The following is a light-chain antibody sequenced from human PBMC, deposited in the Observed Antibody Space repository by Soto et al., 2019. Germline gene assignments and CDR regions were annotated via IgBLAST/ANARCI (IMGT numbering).Light chain of an antibody. CDR3: SSYTSSSTSE. Sequence: SALTQPASVSGSPGQSITISCTGTSSDVGGYNYVSWYQQHPGKAPKLMIYDVSNRPSGVSNRFSGSKSGNTASLTISGLQAEDEADYYCSSYTSSSTSEFGGGTKVTVL. CDR1: SSDVGGYNY. J-gene: IGLJ3*02. V-gene: IGLV2-14*01. CDR2: DVS.